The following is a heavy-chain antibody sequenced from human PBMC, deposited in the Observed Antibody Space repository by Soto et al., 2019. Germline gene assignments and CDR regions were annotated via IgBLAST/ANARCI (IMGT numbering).Heavy chain of an antibody. CDR3: AREGRYCSGGSCYSGYYYYYMDV. CDR1: GYTFTSYG. Sequence: ASVKVSCKASGYTFTSYGISWVRQAPGQGLEWMGWISAYNGNTNYAQKLQGRVTMTADTSTSTAYMELRSLRSDDTAVYYCAREGRYCSGGSCYSGYYYYYMDVWGKGTTVTVSS. CDR2: ISAYNGNT. D-gene: IGHD2-15*01. V-gene: IGHV1-18*01. J-gene: IGHJ6*03.